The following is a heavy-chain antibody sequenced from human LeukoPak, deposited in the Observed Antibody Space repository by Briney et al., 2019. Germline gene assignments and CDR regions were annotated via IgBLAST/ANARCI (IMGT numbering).Heavy chain of an antibody. Sequence: GASVKVSCKASGYTFTGQDMPWVRQAPGQGLEWMGWINPNTGGTNYAQKFQGRVTMTRDTTISTAYMELNWLTSDDTAVYYCASYPRYMSSPPFDYWGQGTLVTVSS. CDR2: INPNTGGT. CDR1: GYTFTGQD. J-gene: IGHJ4*02. CDR3: ASYPRYMSSPPFDY. D-gene: IGHD5-12*01. V-gene: IGHV1-2*02.